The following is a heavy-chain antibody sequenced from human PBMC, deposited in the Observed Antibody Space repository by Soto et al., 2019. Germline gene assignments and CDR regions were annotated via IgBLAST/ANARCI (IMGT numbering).Heavy chain of an antibody. CDR1: GGSISSSSYY. Sequence: SETLSLTCTVSGGSISSSSYYWGWIRQPPGKGLEWIGSIYYSGSTYYNPSLKSRVTISVDTSKNQFSLKLSSVTAADTAVYYCARKDYGDPDYWGQGTLVTVSS. CDR2: IYYSGST. D-gene: IGHD4-17*01. V-gene: IGHV4-39*01. J-gene: IGHJ4*02. CDR3: ARKDYGDPDY.